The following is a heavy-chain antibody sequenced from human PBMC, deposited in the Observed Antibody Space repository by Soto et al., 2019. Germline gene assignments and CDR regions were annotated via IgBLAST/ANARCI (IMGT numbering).Heavy chain of an antibody. J-gene: IGHJ4*02. CDR2: ISYDGSNK. V-gene: IGHV3-30-3*01. CDR3: GRVGVRDVDWLLSEAGYCDY. Sequence: QVQLVESGGGVVQPGRSLRLSCAASGFTFSSYAMHWVRQAPGKGLEWVAVISYDGSNKYYADSVKGRFTISRGNSKNSRDLQMNSVRAEDTAVYYCGRVGVRDVDWLLSEAGYCDYWGQGTLVTVSS. CDR1: GFTFSSYA. D-gene: IGHD3-9*01.